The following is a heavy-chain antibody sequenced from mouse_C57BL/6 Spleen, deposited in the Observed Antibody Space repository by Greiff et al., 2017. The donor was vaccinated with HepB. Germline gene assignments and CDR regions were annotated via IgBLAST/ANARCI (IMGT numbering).Heavy chain of an antibody. Sequence: QVQLKQSGAGLAKPGASVKLSCKASGYTFTSYWMHWVKQRPGQGLEWIGYINPSSGYTKYNQKFKDKATLTADKSSSTAYMQLSSLTYEDSAVYYCARSDWGYYFDYWGQGTTLTVSS. D-gene: IGHD4-1*01. CDR1: GYTFTSYW. CDR3: ARSDWGYYFDY. CDR2: INPSSGYT. V-gene: IGHV1-7*01. J-gene: IGHJ2*01.